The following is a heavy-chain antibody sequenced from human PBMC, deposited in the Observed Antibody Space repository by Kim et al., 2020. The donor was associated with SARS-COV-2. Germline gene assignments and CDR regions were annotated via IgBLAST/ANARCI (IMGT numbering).Heavy chain of an antibody. D-gene: IGHD3-22*01. CDR1: GFTFGDYA. CDR3: TREISSGYYYYYGMDV. J-gene: IGHJ6*02. V-gene: IGHV3-49*04. Sequence: GGSLRLSCTASGFTFGDYAMSWVRQAPGKGLEWVGFIRSKAYGGTTEYAASVKGRFTISRDDSKSIAYLQMKSLKTEDTAVYYCTREISSGYYYYYGMDVWGQGTTVTVSS. CDR2: IRSKAYGGTT.